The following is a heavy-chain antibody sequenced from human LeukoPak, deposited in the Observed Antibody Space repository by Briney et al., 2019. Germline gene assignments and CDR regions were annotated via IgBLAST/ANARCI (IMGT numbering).Heavy chain of an antibody. Sequence: SETLSLTCAVYGGSFSDYYWSWIRQPPGKGLEWMGEINHSGSANYNPSLWGRVTISVDTSKNQFSLKVNSVTAADTAVYFCARGGSPTTGYYYDYWGQGTLATVSS. J-gene: IGHJ4*02. V-gene: IGHV4-34*01. CDR3: ARGGSPTTGYYYDY. CDR1: GGSFSDYY. CDR2: INHSGSA. D-gene: IGHD3-22*01.